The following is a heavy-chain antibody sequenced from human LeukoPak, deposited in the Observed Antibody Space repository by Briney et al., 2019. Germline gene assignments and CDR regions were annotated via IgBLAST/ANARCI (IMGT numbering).Heavy chain of an antibody. J-gene: IGHJ4*02. CDR3: AKDLPGIAVAGLFDH. CDR2: ISYDGSNK. CDR1: GFTFSSYG. V-gene: IGHV3-30*18. D-gene: IGHD6-19*01. Sequence: GGSLRLSCAASGFTFSSYGMHWVRQAPGKGLEWVAVISYDGSNKYYADSVKGRFTISRDNSKNTLYLQMNSLRAEDTAVYYCAKDLPGIAVAGLFDHWGQGTLVTVSS.